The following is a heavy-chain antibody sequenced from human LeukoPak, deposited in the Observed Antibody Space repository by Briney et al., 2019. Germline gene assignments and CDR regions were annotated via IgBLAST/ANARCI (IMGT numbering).Heavy chain of an antibody. Sequence: SVKGRFTISRDNAKNSLFLQMNSLRDEDTAVYYCARELMGLTMIIVVNPIDYWGPGTLVTASS. CDR3: ARELMGLTMIIVVNPIDY. V-gene: IGHV3-21*01. J-gene: IGHJ4*01. D-gene: IGHD3-22*01.